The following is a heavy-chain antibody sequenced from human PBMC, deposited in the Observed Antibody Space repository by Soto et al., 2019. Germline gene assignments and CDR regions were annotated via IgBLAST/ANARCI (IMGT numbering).Heavy chain of an antibody. CDR2: ISWNSGSI. Sequence: CMEISRASSGVTFGSYAMHWVRQAPGKGLEWVSAISWNSGSIDYADSVKGRFTISRDNAKNSLYLQMNSLRAEDTALYYCAKSHTTSGWYVTTDYWGQGTRVTGFS. CDR3: AKSHTTSGWYVTTDY. V-gene: IGHV3-9*01. D-gene: IGHD6-19*01. CDR1: GVTFGSYA. J-gene: IGHJ4*02.